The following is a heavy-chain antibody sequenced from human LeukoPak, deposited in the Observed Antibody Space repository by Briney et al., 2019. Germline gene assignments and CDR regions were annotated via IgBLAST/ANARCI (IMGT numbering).Heavy chain of an antibody. J-gene: IGHJ4*02. Sequence: PSETLSLTCTVSGGSLSSYYWSWIRQPPGKGLEWIGYIYYSGSTNYNPSLKSRVTISVDTSKNQFSLKLSSVTAADTAVYYCARGPPDYDILTGYYNFDYWGQGTLVTVSS. CDR3: ARGPPDYDILTGYYNFDY. D-gene: IGHD3-9*01. V-gene: IGHV4-59*01. CDR1: GGSLSSYY. CDR2: IYYSGST.